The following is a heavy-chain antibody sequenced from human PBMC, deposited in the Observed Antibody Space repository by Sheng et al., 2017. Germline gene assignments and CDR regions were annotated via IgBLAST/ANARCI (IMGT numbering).Heavy chain of an antibody. CDR2: LLPWEH. D-gene: IGHD3-16*01. Sequence: QVQLQESGPGLVKASETPVPHLHCLWWLRYYLLLELDPAAPREGTGVDWLYLLPWEHHQQPLLKSRVTXSIDTSKNQLSLELSSVTAADAAVYYCTRDGGSRYMDVWGKGTTVTVSS. V-gene: IGHV4-59*02. CDR3: TRDGGSRYMDV. CDR1: WLRYYLL. J-gene: IGHJ6*03.